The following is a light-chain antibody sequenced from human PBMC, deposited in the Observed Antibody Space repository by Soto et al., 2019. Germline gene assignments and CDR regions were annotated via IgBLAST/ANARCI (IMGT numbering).Light chain of an antibody. J-gene: IGKJ1*01. Sequence: DIQMTQSPSTLSGSVGDRVTITCRASQTISGWLAWYQQKPGKAPKLLIYKASTLKSGVPSRFSGSGSGTGFTLTISSLQPDDFATYYCQHYNSYSEAFGQGTKVDI. CDR2: KAS. V-gene: IGKV1-5*03. CDR3: QHYNSYSEA. CDR1: QTISGW.